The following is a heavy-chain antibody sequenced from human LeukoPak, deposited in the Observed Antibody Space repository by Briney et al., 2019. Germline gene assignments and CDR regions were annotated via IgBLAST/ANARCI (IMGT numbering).Heavy chain of an antibody. J-gene: IGHJ6*02. CDR3: ARSDSGYYDGYYYYYGMDV. Sequence: PSETLSLTCTVSGGSISSSSYYWSWIRQPPGKGLEWIGSIYYSGSTYYNPSLKSRVTISVDTSKNQFSLKLSSVTAADTAVYYCARSDSGYYDGYYYYYGMDVWGQGTTVTVSS. V-gene: IGHV4-39*07. D-gene: IGHD3-22*01. CDR2: IYYSGST. CDR1: GGSISSSSYY.